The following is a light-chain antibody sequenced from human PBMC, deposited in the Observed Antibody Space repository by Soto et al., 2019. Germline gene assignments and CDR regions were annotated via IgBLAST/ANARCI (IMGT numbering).Light chain of an antibody. CDR1: SSDVGSYNY. CDR3: SSYTTSRTHVV. CDR2: DVS. V-gene: IGLV2-14*01. J-gene: IGLJ2*01. Sequence: QSALTQPASVSGSPGQSITISCTGTSSDVGSYNYVSWYQQYPGKAPKLMIYDVSNRPSGVSYRFSGSKSGNTASLTISGLQAEDEADYYCSSYTTSRTHVVVGGGTKLTVL.